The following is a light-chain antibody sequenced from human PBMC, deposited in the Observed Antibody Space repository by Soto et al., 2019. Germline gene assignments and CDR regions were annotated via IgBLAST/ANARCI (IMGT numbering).Light chain of an antibody. V-gene: IGLV2-14*01. CDR1: SSDVGDYNY. Sequence: QSALTQPASVSGSPGQSITISCTGTSSDVGDYNYLSWYQQHTGKAPKIINYEVNNRPSGVSNRFSGSKSGDTASLTISGLQAEDEADYYCSSYTSNITYVFGTGTKLTV. CDR2: EVN. J-gene: IGLJ1*01. CDR3: SSYTSNITYV.